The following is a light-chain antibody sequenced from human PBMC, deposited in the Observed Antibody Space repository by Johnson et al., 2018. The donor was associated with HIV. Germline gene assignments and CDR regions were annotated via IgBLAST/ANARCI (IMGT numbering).Light chain of an antibody. CDR3: GTWDNILNAGEV. CDR1: NSNIGHNY. J-gene: IGLJ1*01. V-gene: IGLV1-51*01. CDR2: DNN. Sequence: QSVLTQPPSVSAAPGQKVTISCSGSNSNIGHNYVSWYQQLPGTAPKLLIYDNNKRPSGIPDRFPGSKPGTSATLAITGLQTGDEADYYCGTWDNILNAGEVFGTGTKVTVL.